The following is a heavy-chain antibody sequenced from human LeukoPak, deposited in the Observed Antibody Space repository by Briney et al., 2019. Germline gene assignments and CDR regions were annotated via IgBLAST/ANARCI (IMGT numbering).Heavy chain of an antibody. CDR1: GGSFSGYY. CDR3: ARQVRGDNWFDP. J-gene: IGHJ5*02. Sequence: SETLSLTCAVYGGSFSGYYWSWIRQPPGKGLEWIGEINHSGSTNYNPSLKSRVTISVDTSKNQFSLKLSSVTAADTAVYYCARQVRGDNWFDPWGQGTLVTVSS. D-gene: IGHD3-10*01. V-gene: IGHV4-34*01. CDR2: INHSGST.